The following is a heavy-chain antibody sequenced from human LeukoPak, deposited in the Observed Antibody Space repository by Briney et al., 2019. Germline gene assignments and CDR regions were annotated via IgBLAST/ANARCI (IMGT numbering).Heavy chain of an antibody. D-gene: IGHD3-3*01. V-gene: IGHV4-34*01. CDR3: ARDSATIFGVVIEAGFDP. J-gene: IGHJ5*02. CDR1: GGSFSGYY. Sequence: PSETLSLTCAVYGGSFSGYYWSWIRQPPGKGLEWIGEINHSGSTNYNPSLKSRVTISVDTSKNQFSLKLSSVTAADTAVYYCARDSATIFGVVIEAGFDPWGQGTLVTVSS. CDR2: INHSGST.